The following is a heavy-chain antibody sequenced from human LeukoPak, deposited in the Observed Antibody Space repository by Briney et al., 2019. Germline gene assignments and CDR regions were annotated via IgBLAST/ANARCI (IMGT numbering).Heavy chain of an antibody. CDR1: GFTFNTYW. CDR3: ASGGLAYYWFDY. Sequence: PGGSLRLSCAAPGFTFNTYWMHWVRQAPGKGLMWVSRINVDGSSTTYADPVKGRFTISRDNAKNTLYLQMNSLRAEDTAVYYCASGGLAYYWFDYWGQGTLVTVSS. D-gene: IGHD1-26*01. V-gene: IGHV3-74*01. J-gene: IGHJ4*02. CDR2: INVDGSST.